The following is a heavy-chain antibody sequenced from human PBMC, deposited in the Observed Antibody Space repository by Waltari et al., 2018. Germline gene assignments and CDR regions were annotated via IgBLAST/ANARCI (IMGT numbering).Heavy chain of an antibody. D-gene: IGHD3-10*01. CDR2: IRESGRST. Sequence: EIQLLESGGAMAQPGGSLRLSCSVSGFTFSNFAMAWVRQAPGKGLEWVSVIRESGRSTLYTDSVRGRFTISRDNSKNTLYLQMNNLRVEDAAVYYCAKDNRAPISGSPTYHFDHWGQGTLVAVSS. CDR3: AKDNRAPISGSPTYHFDH. CDR1: GFTFSNFA. V-gene: IGHV3-23*01. J-gene: IGHJ4*02.